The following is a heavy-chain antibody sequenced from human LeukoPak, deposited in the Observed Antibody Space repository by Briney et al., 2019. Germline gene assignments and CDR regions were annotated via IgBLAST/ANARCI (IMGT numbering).Heavy chain of an antibody. D-gene: IGHD4-17*01. CDR2: IRYDGRNK. V-gene: IGHV3-30*02. Sequence: GGSLRLSCAASGYTFSSYGMHWLRQAPGEGLVWLAFIRYDGRNKYYTDSVKGRFTISRDNSKNPLSLKMNTLRAEDTAVYYCAKGSGHDYGVDVPLDYWGQRTLVTVSS. CDR3: AKGSGHDYGVDVPLDY. J-gene: IGHJ4*02. CDR1: GYTFSSYG.